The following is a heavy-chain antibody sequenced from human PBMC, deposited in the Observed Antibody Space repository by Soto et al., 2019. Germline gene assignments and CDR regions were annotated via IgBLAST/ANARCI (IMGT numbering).Heavy chain of an antibody. CDR1: GFTFSSYA. J-gene: IGHJ6*02. Sequence: PGGSLRLSCAASGFTFSSYAMSWVRQAPGKGLEWVSAISGSGGSTHYADSVKGRSTISRDNSKNTLYLQMNSLRAEDTAVYYCAKDRGYSSSGYGMDGWGQGNTVTVSS. CDR2: ISGSGGST. CDR3: AKDRGYSSSGYGMDG. V-gene: IGHV3-23*01. D-gene: IGHD2-2*01.